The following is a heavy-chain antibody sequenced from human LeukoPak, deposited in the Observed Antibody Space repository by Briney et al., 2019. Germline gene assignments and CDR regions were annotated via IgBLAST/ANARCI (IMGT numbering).Heavy chain of an antibody. CDR3: ASSTGTYYYYYGMDV. CDR2: IIPILGIA. Sequence: ASVKVSCKASGGTFSSYTISWVRQAPGQGLEWMGRIIPILGIANYAQKFQGRATITADKSTSTAYMELSSLRSEDTAVYYCASSTGTYYYYYGMDVWGKGTTVPVSS. V-gene: IGHV1-69*02. J-gene: IGHJ6*04. CDR1: GGTFSSYT. D-gene: IGHD1-1*01.